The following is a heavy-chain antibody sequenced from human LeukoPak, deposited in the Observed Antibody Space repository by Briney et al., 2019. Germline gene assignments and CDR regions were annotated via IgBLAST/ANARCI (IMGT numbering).Heavy chain of an antibody. CDR1: GGSISSYY. D-gene: IGHD6-19*01. CDR2: IYYSGST. J-gene: IGHJ4*02. V-gene: IGHV4-59*08. CDR3: ARREYSSGCYYFAY. Sequence: SETLSLTCTVSGGSISSYYWSWIRQPPGKGLEWIGYIYYSGSTNYNPSLKSRVTMSVDTSKNQFSLKLSSVTAADTAVYYCARREYSSGCYYFAYWGQGTLVTVSS.